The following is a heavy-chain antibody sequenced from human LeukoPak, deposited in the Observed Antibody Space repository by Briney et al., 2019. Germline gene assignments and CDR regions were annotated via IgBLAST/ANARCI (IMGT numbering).Heavy chain of an antibody. CDR2: ISGSGGST. CDR1: GFTFSTYA. V-gene: IGHV3-23*01. D-gene: IGHD5-12*01. CDR3: AKAGYSGYDADFDY. Sequence: GGSLRLSCVVSGFTFSTYAMSWVRQAPGKGLEWVSAISGSGGSTYYADSVKGRFTISRDNSKNTLYLQMNSLRAEDTAVYYCAKAGYSGYDADFDYWGQGTLVTVSS. J-gene: IGHJ4*02.